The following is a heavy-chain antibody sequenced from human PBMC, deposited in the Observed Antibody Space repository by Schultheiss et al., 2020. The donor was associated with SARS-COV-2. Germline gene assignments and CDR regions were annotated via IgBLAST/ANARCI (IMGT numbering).Heavy chain of an antibody. CDR2: IYSGGST. Sequence: GGSLRLSCAASGFTFSSYSMNWVRQAPGKGLEWVSVIYSGGSTYYADSVKGRFTISRDNSKNTLYLQMNSLRAEDTAVYYCAKDLEENRGLIDAFDIWGQGTMVTVSS. CDR3: AKDLEENRGLIDAFDI. J-gene: IGHJ3*02. CDR1: GFTFSSYS. V-gene: IGHV3-53*01. D-gene: IGHD3-16*01.